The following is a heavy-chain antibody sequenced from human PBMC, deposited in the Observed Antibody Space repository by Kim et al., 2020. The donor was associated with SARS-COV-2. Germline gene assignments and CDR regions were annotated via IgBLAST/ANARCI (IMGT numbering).Heavy chain of an antibody. CDR3: ARERGTFYYYDSSGMNWFDP. V-gene: IGHV1-69*13. CDR2: IIPIFGTA. J-gene: IGHJ5*02. Sequence: SVKVSCKASGGTFSSYAISWVRQAPGQGLEWMGGIIPIFGTANYAQKFQGRVTITADESTSTAYMELSSLRSEDTAVYYCARERGTFYYYDSSGMNWFDPWGQGTLVTVSS. CDR1: GGTFSSYA. D-gene: IGHD3-22*01.